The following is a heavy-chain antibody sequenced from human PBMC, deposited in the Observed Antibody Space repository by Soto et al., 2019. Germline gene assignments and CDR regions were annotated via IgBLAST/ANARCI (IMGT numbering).Heavy chain of an antibody. D-gene: IGHD3-10*01. V-gene: IGHV4-34*01. CDR3: ARGVLHYYGSESSAWFDP. CDR1: GGSFSGYY. Sequence: QVQLQQWGAGLLKPSETLSLTCAVYGGSFSGYYWSWIRQPPGKGLEWIGEINHSGSTDYNPSLKSRVTIPVDTSNNQFSLKLTSVTSADSAVYYSARGVLHYYGSESSAWFDPWGQGTLVTVSS. CDR2: INHSGST. J-gene: IGHJ5*02.